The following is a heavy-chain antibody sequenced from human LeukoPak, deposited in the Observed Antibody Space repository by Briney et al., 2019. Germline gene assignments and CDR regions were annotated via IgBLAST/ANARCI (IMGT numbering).Heavy chain of an antibody. J-gene: IGHJ6*03. V-gene: IGHV3-73*01. CDR2: IRSKANSYAT. D-gene: IGHD2-2*01. CDR1: GFTFSGSA. CDR3: TRHAPVPAATKYYYYYYYMDV. Sequence: GRSLSLSCAASGFTFSGSAMHWVRQASRKGREWVGRIRSKANSYATAYAASVKGRFTISRDDSKNTAYLQMNSLKTEDTAVYYCTRHAPVPAATKYYYYYYYMDVWGKGTTVTVSS.